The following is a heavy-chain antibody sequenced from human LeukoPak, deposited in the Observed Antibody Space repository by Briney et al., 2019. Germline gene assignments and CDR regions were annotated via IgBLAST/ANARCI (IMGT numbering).Heavy chain of an antibody. V-gene: IGHV1-46*01. J-gene: IGHJ4*02. Sequence: ASVKVSCKAFGYTFTTKYMHWVRQAPGQGLEWMGVINPSGGSTSYAQKFQGKVTMTRDMSTSTVYMELSNLRYEDTAVYYCAKDRWDLYSYDSSGDWDYWGQGTLVTVSS. CDR3: AKDRWDLYSYDSSGDWDY. D-gene: IGHD3-22*01. CDR1: GYTFTTKY. CDR2: INPSGGST.